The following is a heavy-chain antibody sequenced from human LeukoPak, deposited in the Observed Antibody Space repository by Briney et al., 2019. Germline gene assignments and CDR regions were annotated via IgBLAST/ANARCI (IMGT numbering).Heavy chain of an antibody. Sequence: ASVKVSCKASGYTFTGYYMHWVRQAPGQGLEWMGWINPNSGGTNYAQKFQGRVTMTRDTSISTAYMELSRLRSDDTAVYYCARGPPDNWNSFDYWGQGTLVTVSS. D-gene: IGHD1/OR15-1a*01. J-gene: IGHJ4*02. V-gene: IGHV1-2*02. CDR2: INPNSGGT. CDR3: ARGPPDNWNSFDY. CDR1: GYTFTGYY.